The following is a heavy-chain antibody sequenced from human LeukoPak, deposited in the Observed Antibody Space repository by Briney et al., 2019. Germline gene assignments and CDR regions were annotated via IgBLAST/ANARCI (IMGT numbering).Heavy chain of an antibody. J-gene: IGHJ4*02. CDR2: INAGNGNT. CDR3: ARGLEGDQLWVLDY. D-gene: IGHD5-18*01. CDR1: GYTFTSYA. Sequence: ASVKVSCKASGYTFTSYAMHWVRQAPGQRLEWMGWINAGNGNTKYSQKFQGRVTITRDTSASTAYMELSSLRSKDTAVYYCARGLEGDQLWVLDYWGQGTLVTVSS. V-gene: IGHV1-3*01.